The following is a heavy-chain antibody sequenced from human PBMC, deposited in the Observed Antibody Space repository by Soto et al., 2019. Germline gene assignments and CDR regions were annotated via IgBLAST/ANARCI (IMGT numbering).Heavy chain of an antibody. CDR2: IYHSGST. CDR1: GGSISSSNW. CDR3: ARELRYDYVWGSYRWGQYFDY. Sequence: QVQLQESGPGLVKPSGTLSLTCAVSGGSISSSNWWSWVRQPPGKGLGWIGEIYHSGSTNYNPSLKSRVTISVDKSKNQFSLKLSSVTAADTAVYYCARELRYDYVWGSYRWGQYFDYWGQGTLVTVSS. D-gene: IGHD3-16*02. V-gene: IGHV4-4*02. J-gene: IGHJ4*02.